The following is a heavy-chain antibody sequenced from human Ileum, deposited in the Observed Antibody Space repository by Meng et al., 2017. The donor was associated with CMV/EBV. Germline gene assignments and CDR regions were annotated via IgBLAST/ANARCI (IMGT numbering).Heavy chain of an antibody. J-gene: IGHJ5*02. CDR3: ARAAARGVPVDL. V-gene: IGHV4-4*07. CDR2: IHPTGTT. CDR1: GGYLTSYY. D-gene: IGHD3-10*01. Sequence: GPRLLQPSATLSLTGTVTGGYLTSYYWTWIRQPAGKGLEWIGRIHPTGTTDDNPSLRSRVSMSLDKSKNQFSLKLTSVTAADTAVYYCARAAARGVPVDLWGQGTQVTVSS.